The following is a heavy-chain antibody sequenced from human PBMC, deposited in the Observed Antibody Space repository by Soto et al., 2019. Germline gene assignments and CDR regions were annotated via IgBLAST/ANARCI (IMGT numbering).Heavy chain of an antibody. D-gene: IGHD5-12*01. CDR1: GGTFSSYA. V-gene: IGHV1-69*12. CDR2: IIPIFGTA. CDR3: ARQVAALRDYYYGMDV. Sequence: QVQLVQSGAEVKKPGSSVKVSCKASGGTFSSYAISWVRQAPGQGLEWMGGIIPIFGTANYAQKFQGRVTITADESTSTAYMELSSLRSEDTAVYYCARQVAALRDYYYGMDVWGQGTTVTVSS. J-gene: IGHJ6*02.